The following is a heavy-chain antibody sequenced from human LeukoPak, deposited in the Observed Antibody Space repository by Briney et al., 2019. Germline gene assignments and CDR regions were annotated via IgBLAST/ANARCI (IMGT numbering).Heavy chain of an antibody. D-gene: IGHD3-10*01. V-gene: IGHV1-69*04. Sequence: SVKVSCKASGGTFNSYAISWVRQAPGQGLEWMGRIIPILGIANYAQKFQGRVTITADKSTSTAYMELSSLRSEDTAVYYCARDNRVTMVRGDFDYWGQGTLVTVSS. J-gene: IGHJ4*02. CDR3: ARDNRVTMVRGDFDY. CDR2: IIPILGIA. CDR1: GGTFNSYA.